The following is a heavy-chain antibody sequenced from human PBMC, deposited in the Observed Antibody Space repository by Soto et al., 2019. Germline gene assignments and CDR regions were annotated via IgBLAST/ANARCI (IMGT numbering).Heavy chain of an antibody. D-gene: IGHD6-19*01. CDR2: INPNNGVT. CDR3: AAAAIPVAGRHPDF. V-gene: IGHV1-2*02. J-gene: IGHJ4*02. Sequence: ASVKVSCKASGYMFTGFYLHWVRQAPGQGLEWMGWINPNNGVTTYAKNFQGRVTMTRDSSISTAYMELSSLRSDDTAVYFCAAAAIPVAGRHPDFWGQGTVVTVS. CDR1: GYMFTGFY.